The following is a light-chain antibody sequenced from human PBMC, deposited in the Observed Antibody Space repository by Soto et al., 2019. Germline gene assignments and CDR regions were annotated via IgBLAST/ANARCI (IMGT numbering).Light chain of an antibody. V-gene: IGLV1-40*01. CDR3: QSYDTSLNVVL. CDR2: GNT. CDR1: SSNIGAGYD. J-gene: IGLJ2*01. Sequence: QAVVTQPPSVSGAPGQRVTISCTGNSSNIGAGYDVHWYRQLPGTAPKLLISGNTDRPSGVPDRFSGSTSGTSASLAITGLQTEDEADYYCQSYDTSLNVVLFGGGTQLTVL.